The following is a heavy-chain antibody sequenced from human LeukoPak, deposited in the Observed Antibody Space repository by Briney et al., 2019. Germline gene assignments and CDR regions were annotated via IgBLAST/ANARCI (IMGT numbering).Heavy chain of an antibody. V-gene: IGHV3-23*01. J-gene: IGHJ4*02. CDR3: AKDYLAGDSSSHPGGY. CDR1: GFTFSSYA. CDR2: ISGSGGST. Sequence: GGSLRLSCAASGFTFSSYAMSWVRQAPGKGLEWVSAISGSGGSTYYADSVKGRFTISRDNSKNTLYLQMNSLRAEDTAVYYCAKDYLAGDSSSHPGGYWGQGTPVTVSS. D-gene: IGHD6-6*01.